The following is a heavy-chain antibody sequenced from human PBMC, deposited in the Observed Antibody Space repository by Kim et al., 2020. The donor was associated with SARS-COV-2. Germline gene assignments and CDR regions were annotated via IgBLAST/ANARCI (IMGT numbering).Heavy chain of an antibody. CDR3: ARDINGYYYYYYGMDV. J-gene: IGHJ6*02. Sequence: ASVKVSCKASGYTFTSYGISWVRQAPGQGLEWMGWISAYNGNTNYAQKLQGRVTKTTDTSTSTAYMELRSLRSDDTAVYYCARDINGYYYYYYGMDVWGQGTTVTVS. D-gene: IGHD1-1*01. V-gene: IGHV1-18*01. CDR2: ISAYNGNT. CDR1: GYTFTSYG.